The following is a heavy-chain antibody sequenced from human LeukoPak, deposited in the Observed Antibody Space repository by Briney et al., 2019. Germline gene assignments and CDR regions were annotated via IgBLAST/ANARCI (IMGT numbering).Heavy chain of an antibody. J-gene: IGHJ4*02. Sequence: GRSPRLSCVAVGFIFSSSWMSWVRQAPGKGLEWVANIKEDGSEKDNADSVKGRFTISRDKATNSLYLQMNSLRAEDTAVYYCASMFNWNYGKDYWGQGTLVTVSS. CDR1: GFIFSSSW. CDR3: ASMFNWNYGKDY. V-gene: IGHV3-7*01. CDR2: IKEDGSEK. D-gene: IGHD1-7*01.